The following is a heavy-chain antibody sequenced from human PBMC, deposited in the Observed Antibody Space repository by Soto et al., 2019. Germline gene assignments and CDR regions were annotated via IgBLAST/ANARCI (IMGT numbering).Heavy chain of an antibody. J-gene: IGHJ6*02. CDR3: ARDNGYCTNGVCFQYYYYGMGV. V-gene: IGHV1-3*01. CDR1: GYTFTNYA. D-gene: IGHD2-8*01. Sequence: ASVKVSCKASGYTFTNYAMHWVRQAPGQSLECMGWINADNGYTKYSQKFQGRVTISRDTSASTAYMELSSLRSEDTAVYYCARDNGYCTNGVCFQYYYYGMGVWGQGTTVTVSS. CDR2: INADNGYT.